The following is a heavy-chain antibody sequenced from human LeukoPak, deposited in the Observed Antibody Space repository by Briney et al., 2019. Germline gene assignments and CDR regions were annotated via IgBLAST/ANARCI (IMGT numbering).Heavy chain of an antibody. CDR1: GFPFSSYA. D-gene: IGHD1-14*01. Sequence: GGSLRLSCAASGFPFSSYAMSWVREAPGMGLEWVSTISNSDDSTYYADSVKGRFTISRDNSENTLFLRMNSLRAEDTAVYYCAKATGYLLWGQGTLVIVSS. J-gene: IGHJ4*02. V-gene: IGHV3-23*01. CDR3: AKATGYLL. CDR2: ISNSDDST.